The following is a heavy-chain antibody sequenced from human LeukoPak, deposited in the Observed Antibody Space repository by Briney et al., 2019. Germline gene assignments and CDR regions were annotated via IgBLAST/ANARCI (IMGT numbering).Heavy chain of an antibody. Sequence: SETLSLPCTVSGASIRSSSYYWGWIRQPPGKGLEWIGSIYYYGSTYYNPSLKSRVTISVDTSKNHFSLKLSSVTAADTAVYYCARLAGFGARGPNPDINYYYYYMDVWGKGTTVTVSS. CDR3: ARLAGFGARGPNPDINYYYYYMDV. V-gene: IGHV4-39*01. CDR2: IYYYGST. D-gene: IGHD3-10*01. CDR1: GASIRSSSYY. J-gene: IGHJ6*03.